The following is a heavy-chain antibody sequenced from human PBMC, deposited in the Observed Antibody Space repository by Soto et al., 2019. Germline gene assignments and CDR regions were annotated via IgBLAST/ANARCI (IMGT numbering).Heavy chain of an antibody. V-gene: IGHV3-48*01. CDR2: ISSSSSTI. CDR3: ARHPERIAQIGWFDP. J-gene: IGHJ5*02. Sequence: EVQLVESGGGLVQPGGSLILSCAASGFTISSYSMNWVRQAPGKGLEWVSYISSSSSTIYYADSVKGRFTISRDNAKNSLYLQMNSLRAEDTAVYYCARHPERIAQIGWFDPWGQGTLVTVSS. D-gene: IGHD6-13*01. CDR1: GFTISSYS.